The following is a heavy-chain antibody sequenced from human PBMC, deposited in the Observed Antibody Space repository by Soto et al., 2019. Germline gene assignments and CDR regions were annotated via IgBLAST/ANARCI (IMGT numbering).Heavy chain of an antibody. CDR2: IYPGDSDT. J-gene: IGHJ6*02. CDR3: GRQAAAGKYYYAMDV. Sequence: EVQLVQSGAEVKKPGESLKISCKGSGYSFTTYWIGWVRQMPGKGLEGMVIIYPGDSDTRYSPSFQGQVTISADKSINTTYLEWSSLKASDTAIYYCGRQAAAGKYYYAMDVWGQGTTVTVSS. CDR1: GYSFTTYW. V-gene: IGHV5-51*01. D-gene: IGHD6-13*01.